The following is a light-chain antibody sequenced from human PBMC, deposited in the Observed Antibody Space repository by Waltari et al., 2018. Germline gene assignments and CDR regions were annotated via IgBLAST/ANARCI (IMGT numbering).Light chain of an antibody. J-gene: IGLJ2*01. CDR3: CSYVGGAKVT. CDR2: DGN. V-gene: IGLV2-23*01. CDR1: PRDAGPYKL. Sequence: SALTQPASVSGSPGQSIPFSCTGTPRDAGPYKLVSWYQHPPAPPPKLIIYDGNQRPSGVSSRFSASKSGDTASLTISGLQSEDEADYYCCSYVGGAKVTFGGGTKVTVL.